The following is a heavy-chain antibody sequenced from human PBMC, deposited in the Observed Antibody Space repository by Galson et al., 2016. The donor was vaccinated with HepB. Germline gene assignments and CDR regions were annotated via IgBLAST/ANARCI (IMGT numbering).Heavy chain of an antibody. CDR2: TYYRSKWYN. CDR3: ASASSGYNSYFDP. J-gene: IGHJ2*01. Sequence: CAISGDSVSSNSATWNWIRQSPSRGLEWLGRTYYRSKWYNDYAVSVKSRITISPDTSKNQFSLHLNSVTPEDTAVYYCASASSGYNSYFDPWGRGTLVTVSS. CDR1: GDSVSSNSAT. V-gene: IGHV6-1*01. D-gene: IGHD5-12*01.